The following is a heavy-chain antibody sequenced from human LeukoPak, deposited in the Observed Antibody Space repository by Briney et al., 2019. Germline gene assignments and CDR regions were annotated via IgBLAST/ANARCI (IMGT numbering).Heavy chain of an antibody. CDR3: ANQYYYDSSGYYTTPFDY. V-gene: IGHV3-23*01. CDR1: GFTFSSYA. Sequence: TGGSLRLSCAASGFTFSSYAMSWVRQAPGKGLEWVSAISGSGGSTYYADSVKGLFTISRDNSKNTLYLQMNSLRAEDTAVYYCANQYYYDSSGYYTTPFDYWGQGTLVTVSS. D-gene: IGHD3-22*01. CDR2: ISGSGGST. J-gene: IGHJ4*02.